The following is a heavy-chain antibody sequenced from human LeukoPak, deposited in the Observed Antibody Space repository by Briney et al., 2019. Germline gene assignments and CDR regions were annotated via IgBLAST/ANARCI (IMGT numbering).Heavy chain of an antibody. V-gene: IGHV1-2*06. J-gene: IGHJ4*02. Sequence: ASVKVSCKASGYTFTGYHMHWVRQAPGQGLEWMGRINPNSGDTNYAQKFQGRVTMTRDTSISTAYMELSRLRSDDTAVYYCARDYCSSSSCLFDYWGQGTLVTVSS. CDR1: GYTFTGYH. CDR2: INPNSGDT. D-gene: IGHD2-2*01. CDR3: ARDYCSSSSCLFDY.